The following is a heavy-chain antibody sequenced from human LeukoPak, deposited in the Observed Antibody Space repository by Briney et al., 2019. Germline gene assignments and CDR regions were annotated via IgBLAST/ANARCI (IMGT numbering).Heavy chain of an antibody. CDR2: ISGSGDST. V-gene: IGHV3-23*01. CDR3: ARRSGIAVAGAFDY. CDR1: GFTFSSYG. J-gene: IGHJ4*02. Sequence: GGSLRLSCAASGFTFSSYGMSWVRQAPGKGLEWVSGISGSGDSTYYADSVKGRFTISKDNSKNTLYLQMNSLGAEDTAVYYCARRSGIAVAGAFDYWGQGTLVTVPS. D-gene: IGHD6-19*01.